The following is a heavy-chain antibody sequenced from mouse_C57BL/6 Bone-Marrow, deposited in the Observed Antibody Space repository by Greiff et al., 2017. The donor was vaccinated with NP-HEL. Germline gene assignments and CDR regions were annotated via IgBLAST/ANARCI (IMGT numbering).Heavy chain of an antibody. CDR3: ARAHYSNYGWYFDV. CDR2: INPNNGGT. D-gene: IGHD2-5*01. Sequence: VQLQQSGPELVKPGASVKIPCKASGYTFTDYNMDWVKQSHGKSLEWIGDINPNNGGTIYNQKFKGKATLTVDKSSSTAYMELRSLTSEDTAVYYCARAHYSNYGWYFDVWGTGTTVTVSS. CDR1: GYTFTDYN. V-gene: IGHV1-18*01. J-gene: IGHJ1*03.